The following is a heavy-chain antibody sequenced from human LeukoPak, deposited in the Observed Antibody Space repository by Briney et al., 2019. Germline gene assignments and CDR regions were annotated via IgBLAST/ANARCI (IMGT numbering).Heavy chain of an antibody. CDR1: GGSVSSGSYY. Sequence: SETLSLTCTVSGGSVSSGSYYWSWIRQPPGKGLEWIGYIYYSGSTNYNPSLKSRVTISVDTSKNQFSLKLSSVTAAGTAVYYCARDELVPAAIPYYYGMDVWGQGTTVTVSS. CDR2: IYYSGST. J-gene: IGHJ6*02. D-gene: IGHD2-2*02. CDR3: ARDELVPAAIPYYYGMDV. V-gene: IGHV4-61*01.